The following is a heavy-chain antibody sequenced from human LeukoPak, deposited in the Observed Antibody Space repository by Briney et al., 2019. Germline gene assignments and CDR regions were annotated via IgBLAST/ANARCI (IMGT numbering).Heavy chain of an antibody. D-gene: IGHD7-27*01. J-gene: IGHJ5*02. V-gene: IGHV4-59*02. Sequence: SETLSLTRTVSGASVTDYNWSWIRQSPGKGLEWISYIHHSGNSDYNPSLRSRVTTSLDTSKHQCSLNLISVTAADTAVYYCTRGHWGLQSWSQGTLVTVTS. CDR3: TRGHWGLQS. CDR2: IHHSGNS. CDR1: GASVTDYN.